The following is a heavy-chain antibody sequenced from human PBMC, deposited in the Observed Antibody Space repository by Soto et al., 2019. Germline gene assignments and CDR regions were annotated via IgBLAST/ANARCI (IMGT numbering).Heavy chain of an antibody. V-gene: IGHV4-4*02. CDR1: GGSVSSTNW. D-gene: IGHD7-27*01. CDR2: IYHIGST. CDR3: ARTGDPNWFDP. J-gene: IGHJ5*02. Sequence: SETLSLTCAVSGGSVSSTNWWSWVRQSPGKGLEWIGDIYHIGSTNYNPSLRGRVTISVDTSKNQFSLNLNSVTAADTAVYYCARTGDPNWFDPWGQGLPVTVSS.